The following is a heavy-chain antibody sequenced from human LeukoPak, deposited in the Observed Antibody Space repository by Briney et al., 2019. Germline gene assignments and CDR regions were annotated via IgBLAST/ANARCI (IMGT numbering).Heavy chain of an antibody. CDR2: IYHSGST. J-gene: IGHJ3*02. D-gene: IGHD2-2*01. V-gene: IGHV4-38-2*01. CDR1: GYSISSGYY. CDR3: IMAAAIVNAFDI. Sequence: SETLSLTCAVSGYSISSGYYWGWIRQPPGEGLEWIGSIYHSGSTYYNPSLKSRVTISVDTSKNQFSLKLSSVTAADTAVYYGIMAAAIVNAFDIWGQGTMVTVSS.